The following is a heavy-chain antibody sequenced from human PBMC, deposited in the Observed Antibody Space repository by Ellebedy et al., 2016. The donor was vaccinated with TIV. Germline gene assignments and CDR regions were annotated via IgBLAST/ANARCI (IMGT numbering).Heavy chain of an antibody. CDR3: ARGSPDIVVIPAANTDPHWFDP. CDR2: MNPNSGNT. Sequence: ASVKVSXXASGYTFTSYDINWVRQATGQGLEWMGWMNPNSGNTGYAQKFQGRVTMTRNTSISTAYMELSSLRSEDTAVYYCARGSPDIVVIPAANTDPHWFDPWGQGTLVTVSS. V-gene: IGHV1-8*01. CDR1: GYTFTSYD. D-gene: IGHD2-2*01. J-gene: IGHJ5*02.